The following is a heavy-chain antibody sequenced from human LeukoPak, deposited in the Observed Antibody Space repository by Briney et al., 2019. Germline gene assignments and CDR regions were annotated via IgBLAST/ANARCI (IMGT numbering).Heavy chain of an antibody. CDR2: INQDESQQ. CDR1: GFTFTLYR. D-gene: IGHD6-13*01. J-gene: IGHJ4*02. CDR3: SNGIYSPSY. V-gene: IGHV3-7*01. Sequence: GGSLRLSCTTSGFTFTLYRMAWIRQSPGKGLEWVTNINQDESQQYLESVEGRFTVSRDNARNSVYLHMNNLRVEDTAVYYCSNGIYSPSYWGRGTLVTVSS.